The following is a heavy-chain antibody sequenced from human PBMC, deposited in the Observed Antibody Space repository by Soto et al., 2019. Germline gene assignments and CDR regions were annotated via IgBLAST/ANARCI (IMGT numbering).Heavy chain of an antibody. CDR2: TRNRVNTDTT. D-gene: IGHD1-26*01. Sequence: GGSLRLSCVASGFILSDRYMDWVRQPPGKGLEWIGRTRNRVNTDTTEYAASVRGRFTISSDESTNSLFLQMNGLKAEDSAVYFCARDLSGSDTGYWGPGTLVTVSS. CDR1: GFILSDRY. V-gene: IGHV3-72*01. CDR3: ARDLSGSDTGY. J-gene: IGHJ4*02.